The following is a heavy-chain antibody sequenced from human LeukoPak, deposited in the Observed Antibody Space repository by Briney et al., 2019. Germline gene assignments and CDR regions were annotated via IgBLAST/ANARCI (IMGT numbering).Heavy chain of an antibody. D-gene: IGHD6-19*01. CDR3: ARGYHGSGWLGFDY. V-gene: IGHV3-53*04. Sequence: GGSLRLSCAASGFTVSSNYMSWVRQAPGKGLEWVSIIYSGGSTYYADSVKGRFTISRHNSKNTLYLQMNSLRAEDTAVYYCARGYHGSGWLGFDYWGQGTLVTVSS. CDR1: GFTVSSNY. J-gene: IGHJ4*02. CDR2: IYSGGST.